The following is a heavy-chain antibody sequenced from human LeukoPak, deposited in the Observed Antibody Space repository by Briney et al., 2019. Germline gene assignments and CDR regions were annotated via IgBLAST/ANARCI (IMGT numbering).Heavy chain of an antibody. V-gene: IGHV4-59*01. CDR1: GGSISSYY. J-gene: IGHJ6*02. D-gene: IGHD6-25*01. CDR3: ARDPKQRYYYYYYGMDV. Sequence: SETLSLTCTVSGGSISSYYWSWIRQPPGKGLEWIGYIYYSGSATYNPSLKSRVTISVDTSKNQFSLKLSSVTAADTAVYYCARDPKQRYYYYYYGMDVWGQGTTVTVSS. CDR2: IYYSGSA.